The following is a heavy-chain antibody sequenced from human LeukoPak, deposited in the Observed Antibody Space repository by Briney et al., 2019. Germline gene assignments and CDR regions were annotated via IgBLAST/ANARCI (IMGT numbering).Heavy chain of an antibody. CDR1: GFTFSGFI. Sequence: QPGGSLRLSCAASGFTFSGFIIHWVRQAPGKGLEWIGRVTSKTNSYATAYAASVKGRFTVSRDGSKKTAYLRMNSLKTEDTAVYYCAAGITLVRGGTFDIWGQGTMVIVSS. V-gene: IGHV3-73*01. J-gene: IGHJ3*02. CDR3: AAGITLVRGGTFDI. D-gene: IGHD3-10*01. CDR2: VTSKTNSYAT.